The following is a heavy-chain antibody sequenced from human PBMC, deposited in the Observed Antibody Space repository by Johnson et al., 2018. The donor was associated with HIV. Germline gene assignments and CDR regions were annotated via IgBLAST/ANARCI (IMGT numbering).Heavy chain of an antibody. V-gene: IGHV3-33*01. CDR2: IWPDGSNR. Sequence: QVQLVESGGDVVQPGTSLRLSCEASGLILSGYGLHWVRQAPGKGLEWVAVIWPDGSNRYYADSVKGRFTISRDNSKNTLYLQMNSLRAEDTAVYSCARECSSTRWTYGFDIWGQGTMVTVSS. J-gene: IGHJ3*02. D-gene: IGHD6-13*01. CDR3: ARECSSTRWTYGFDI. CDR1: GLILSGYG.